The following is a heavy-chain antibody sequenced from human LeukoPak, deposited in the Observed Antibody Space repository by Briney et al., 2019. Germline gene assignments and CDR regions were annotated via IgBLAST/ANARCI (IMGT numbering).Heavy chain of an antibody. V-gene: IGHV1-46*01. J-gene: IGHJ4*02. Sequence: ASVKVSFQASGYTFTNYYMHWVRQAPGQGLEWMGIINPSGGSTNYAQKFQGRVTMTRDTSTSTVYMELSSLRSEDTAVYYCGRDQGYSGYDSPDYWGQGTLVTVSS. D-gene: IGHD5-12*01. CDR2: INPSGGST. CDR1: GYTFTNYY. CDR3: GRDQGYSGYDSPDY.